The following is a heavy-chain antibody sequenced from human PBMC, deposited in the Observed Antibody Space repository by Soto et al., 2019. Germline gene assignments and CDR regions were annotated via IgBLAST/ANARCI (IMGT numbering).Heavy chain of an antibody. CDR2: IHYTGSH. V-gene: IGHV4-59*02. CDR3: ARWCGPAVKAFDI. D-gene: IGHD2-8*01. J-gene: IGHJ3*02. CDR1: GASVSDHY. Sequence: SETLSLTCTVSGASVSDHYWNWVRQPPGKGLEWIGFIHYTGSHIFDPSVKSRVTMSVDVSRNQFSLELTSVTAADTAVYYCARWCGPAVKAFDIWGQGTTVTVSS.